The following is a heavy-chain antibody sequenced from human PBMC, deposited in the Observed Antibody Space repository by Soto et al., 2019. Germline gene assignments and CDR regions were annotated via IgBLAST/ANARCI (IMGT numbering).Heavy chain of an antibody. CDR3: AKGDNLGPKTGYAFDP. V-gene: IGHV6-1*01. D-gene: IGHD5-12*01. CDR1: GGSVSSNTAS. Sequence: QTLSLTCAISGGSVSSNTASWNWIRQSPSRGLEWLGRTYFRSKWYNDYAVSVKSRIIINPDTSNNQFSLQLNPVTPEDTAVYFCAKGDNLGPKTGYAFDPWGQGIMVTVSS. J-gene: IGHJ5*02. CDR2: TYFRSKWYN.